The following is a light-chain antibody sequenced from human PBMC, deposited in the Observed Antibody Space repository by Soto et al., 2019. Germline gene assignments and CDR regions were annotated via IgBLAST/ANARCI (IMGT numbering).Light chain of an antibody. Sequence: EIVLTQSPGTLSLSPGERATLSCRASQSVSSSNLAWYQHKPGQPPRLVMYGASSRATGSPDRFSGSGSGTDFTLTISRLEPEDFAIYYCQQYGSSPVSFGQGTKLEIK. CDR3: QQYGSSPVS. CDR1: QSVSSSN. V-gene: IGKV3-20*01. J-gene: IGKJ2*03. CDR2: GAS.